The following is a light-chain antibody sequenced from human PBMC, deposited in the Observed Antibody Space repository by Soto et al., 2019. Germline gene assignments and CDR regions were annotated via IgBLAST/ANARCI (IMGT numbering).Light chain of an antibody. CDR1: QSVSSSN. V-gene: IGKV3-20*01. CDR3: QQYGSSPLT. CDR2: GAS. J-gene: IGKJ4*01. Sequence: DIVLTQSPGTLSLSPGERATLSCRASQSVSSSNLAWYQQKAGQAPRLLIYGASSRATGIPDRFSGSGSGADFTLTISRLEPEDFAVYYCQQYGSSPLTFGGGTKVEIK.